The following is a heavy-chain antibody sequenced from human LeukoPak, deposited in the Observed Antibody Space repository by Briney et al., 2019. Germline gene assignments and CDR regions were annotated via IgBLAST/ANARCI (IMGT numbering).Heavy chain of an antibody. D-gene: IGHD7-27*01. CDR2: IKYDASNE. Sequence: GGSLRLSCAVSGISFSGYAMHWVRQAPGKGLEWVGLIKYDASNEYYADSVKGRFTISRDNSKNTLDLQMNSLRAEDTAVYYCAKDTGGILTGGGYWGQGTLVTVSS. V-gene: IGHV3-30*02. CDR3: AKDTGGILTGGGY. CDR1: GISFSGYA. J-gene: IGHJ4*02.